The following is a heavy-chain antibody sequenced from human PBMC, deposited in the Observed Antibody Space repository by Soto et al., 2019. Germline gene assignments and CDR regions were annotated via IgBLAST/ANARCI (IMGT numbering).Heavy chain of an antibody. D-gene: IGHD6-19*01. CDR3: AREGHPYSSGWYEPYYYYYGMDV. J-gene: IGHJ6*02. Sequence: GGSLRLSCAASGFTFSSYWMSWVRQAPGKGLEWVANIKQDGSEKYYVDSVKGRFTISRDNAKNSLYLQMNSLRAEDTAVYYCAREGHPYSSGWYEPYYYYYGMDVWGQGTTVTVSS. V-gene: IGHV3-7*04. CDR1: GFTFSSYW. CDR2: IKQDGSEK.